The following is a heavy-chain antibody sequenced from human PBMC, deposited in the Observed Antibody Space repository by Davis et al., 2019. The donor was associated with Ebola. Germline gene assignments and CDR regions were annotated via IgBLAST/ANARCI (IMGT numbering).Heavy chain of an antibody. Sequence: ASVKVSCKASGYSLTKLSMHWVRQAPGQRLEWMGWINAGNGNTKYSQKFQGRVTITRDTSTSTAYMELSSLRSEDTAVYYCARDRDYYSNYNGYNNYYMDVWGKGTTVTVSS. D-gene: IGHD4-11*01. CDR3: ARDRDYYSNYNGYNNYYMDV. CDR2: INAGNGNT. J-gene: IGHJ6*03. V-gene: IGHV1-3*01. CDR1: GYSLTKLS.